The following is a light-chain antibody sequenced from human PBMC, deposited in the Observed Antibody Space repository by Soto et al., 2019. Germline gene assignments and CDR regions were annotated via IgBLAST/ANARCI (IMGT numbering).Light chain of an antibody. J-gene: IGKJ5*01. CDR1: QSVSSSY. Sequence: EIVLTQSPGTLSLSPGERATLSCRASQSVSSSYLAWYQQKPGQPPRLLIYDVSNRAAGIPARFSGSGSGTDFTLTISSLEPEDFAVYHCLQRTDWPPVYTFGQGTRLEI. CDR3: LQRTDWPPVYT. CDR2: DVS. V-gene: IGKV3-11*01.